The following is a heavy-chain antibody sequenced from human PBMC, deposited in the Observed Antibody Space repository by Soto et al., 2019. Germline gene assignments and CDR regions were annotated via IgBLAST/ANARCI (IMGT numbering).Heavy chain of an antibody. CDR2: INPNTGAT. J-gene: IGHJ5*02. CDR3: ASHDPGARFDP. CDR1: RYIFTAYI. V-gene: IGHV1-2*02. D-gene: IGHD1-1*01. Sequence: QVQLVQSGAEVKKPGASVKVSCKAPRYIFTAYIMHWVRQAPGQGLEWMGWINPNTGATHYGLSFQGRVTMTSDTSISTAYMELSSLRSDDTAVYYCASHDPGARFDPWGQGTLVTVSS.